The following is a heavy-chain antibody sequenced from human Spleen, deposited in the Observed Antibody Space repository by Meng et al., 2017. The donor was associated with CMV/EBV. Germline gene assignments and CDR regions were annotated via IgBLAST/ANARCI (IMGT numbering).Heavy chain of an antibody. CDR1: GGTCSSYA. CDR3: ASHYYDSSGYYY. CDR2: IIPILGIA. J-gene: IGHJ4*02. V-gene: IGHV1-69*10. D-gene: IGHD3-22*01. Sequence: CKASGGTCSSYAISWVRQAPGQGLEWMGGIIPILGIANYAQKFQGRVTITADKSTSTAYMELSSLRSEDTAVYYCASHYYDSSGYYYWGQGTLVTVSS.